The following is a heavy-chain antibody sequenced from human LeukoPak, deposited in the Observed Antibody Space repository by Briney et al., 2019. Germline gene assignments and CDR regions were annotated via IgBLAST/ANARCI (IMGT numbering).Heavy chain of an antibody. J-gene: IGHJ4*02. CDR2: ISSLSTSI. CDR1: GFTFSGYY. CDR3: GRDKED. Sequence: SGGSLRLSRAASGFTFSGYYMSWIRQAPGKGLEWVSYISSLSTSIYYTDSVKGRFTISRDNAKNSLYLQMNNLRAEDTAVYYCGRDKEDWGQGTLVTVSS. V-gene: IGHV3-11*04.